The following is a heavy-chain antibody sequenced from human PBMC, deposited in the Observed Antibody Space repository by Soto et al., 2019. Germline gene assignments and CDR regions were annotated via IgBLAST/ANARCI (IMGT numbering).Heavy chain of an antibody. Sequence: SVTLSHTCGVAGGTISSGGYSWSCIRQPPGKGLEWIGYIYHSGSTYYNPSLKSRVTISVDRSKNQFSLKLSSVTAADTAVYYWPRTPDIRGKGTMVPVSP. CDR1: GGTISSGGYS. CDR2: IYHSGST. J-gene: IGHJ3*02. V-gene: IGHV4-30-2*01. CDR3: PRTPDI.